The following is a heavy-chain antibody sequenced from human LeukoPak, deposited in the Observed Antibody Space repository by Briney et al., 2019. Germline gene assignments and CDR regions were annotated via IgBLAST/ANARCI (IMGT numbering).Heavy chain of an antibody. J-gene: IGHJ4*02. Sequence: SETLSLTCTVSGGSISSYYWSWIRQPPGKGLEWIGYIYYSGSTNYNPSPKSRVTISVDTSKNQFSLKLSSVTAADTAVYYCARGPDYDSSGYYPFDWWGQGTLVTVSS. CDR3: ARGPDYDSSGYYPFDW. CDR2: IYYSGST. V-gene: IGHV4-59*01. D-gene: IGHD3-22*01. CDR1: GGSISSYY.